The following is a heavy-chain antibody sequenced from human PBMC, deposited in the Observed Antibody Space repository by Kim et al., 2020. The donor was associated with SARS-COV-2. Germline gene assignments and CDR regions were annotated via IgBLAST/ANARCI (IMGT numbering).Heavy chain of an antibody. V-gene: IGHV3-53*01. CDR2: IYSGGST. CDR1: GFTVSSNY. D-gene: IGHD2-2*01. CDR3: ARDLSQPPYYYYGMDV. J-gene: IGHJ6*02. Sequence: GGSLRLSCAASGFTVSSNYMSWVRQAPGKGLEWVSVIYSGGSTYYADSVKGRFTISRDNSKNTLYLQMNSLRAEDTAVYYCARDLSQPPYYYYGMDVWGQGTTVTVSS.